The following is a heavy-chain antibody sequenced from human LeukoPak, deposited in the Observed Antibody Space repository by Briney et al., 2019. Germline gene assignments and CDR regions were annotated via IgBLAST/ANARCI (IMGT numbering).Heavy chain of an antibody. CDR1: GFTFSSYS. CDR3: ARDGIVVVPAAIRDAFDI. V-gene: IGHV3-21*01. J-gene: IGHJ3*02. D-gene: IGHD2-2*02. CDR2: ISSSSSYI. Sequence: GGSLRISCAASGFTFSSYSMNWVRQAPGKGLEWVSSISSSSSYIYYADSVKGRFTISRDNAKNSLYLQMNSLRAEDTAVYYCARDGIVVVPAAIRDAFDIWGQGTMVTVSS.